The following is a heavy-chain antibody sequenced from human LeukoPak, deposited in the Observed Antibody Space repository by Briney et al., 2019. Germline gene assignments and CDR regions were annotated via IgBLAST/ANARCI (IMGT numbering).Heavy chain of an antibody. V-gene: IGHV4-59*01. Sequence: SETLSLTCTVSGGPISSYYWSWIRQPPGKGLEWIGYIYYSGSTNYNPSLKSRVTISVDTSKNQFSLKLSSVTAADTAVYYCARDQRSGWFDPWGQGTLVTVSS. CDR2: IYYSGST. J-gene: IGHJ5*02. CDR3: ARDQRSGWFDP. CDR1: GGPISSYY.